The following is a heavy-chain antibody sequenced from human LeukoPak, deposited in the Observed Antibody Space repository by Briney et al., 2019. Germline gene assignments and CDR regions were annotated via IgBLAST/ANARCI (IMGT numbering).Heavy chain of an antibody. CDR2: IYPGDSTT. CDR1: GYSFTTYW. V-gene: IGHV5-51*01. CDR3: ARLEVDFCSGGSCYWNYFDP. D-gene: IGHD2-15*01. Sequence: GESLKISCKGSGYSFTTYWIGWARQMPGNGLEWMAIIYPGDSTTRYSPTFQGQVTVSVDKSTTTAYLQWNFLQASDTATYYCARLEVDFCSGGSCYWNYFDPWGQGTLVTVSS. J-gene: IGHJ5*02.